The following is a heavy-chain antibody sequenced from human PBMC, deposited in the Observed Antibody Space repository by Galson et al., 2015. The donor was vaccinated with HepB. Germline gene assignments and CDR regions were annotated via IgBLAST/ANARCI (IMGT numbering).Heavy chain of an antibody. J-gene: IGHJ6*02. CDR2: ISSSSSYI. V-gene: IGHV3-21*01. CDR3: ARDDSSSWTTPHYGMDV. D-gene: IGHD6-13*01. CDR1: GFTFSSYS. Sequence: SLRLSCTASGFTFSSYSMNWVRQASGKGLEWVSSISSSSSYIYYADSVKGRFTISRDNAKNSLYLQMNSLRAEDTAVYYCARDDSSSWTTPHYGMDVWGQGTTVTVSS.